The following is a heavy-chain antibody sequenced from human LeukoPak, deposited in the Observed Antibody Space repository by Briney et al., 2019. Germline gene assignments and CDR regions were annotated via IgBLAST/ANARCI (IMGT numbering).Heavy chain of an antibody. J-gene: IGHJ6*04. CDR1: GGTFSSYA. V-gene: IGHV1-69*06. CDR3: ARGYSYGSIGDV. D-gene: IGHD5-18*01. Sequence: ASVKVSCKASGGTFSSYAISWVRQAPGQGLEWMGGIIPIFGTANYAQKFQGRVTITADKSTSTAYMELSSLRSEDTAVYYCARGYSYGSIGDVWGKGTTVTVSS. CDR2: IIPIFGTA.